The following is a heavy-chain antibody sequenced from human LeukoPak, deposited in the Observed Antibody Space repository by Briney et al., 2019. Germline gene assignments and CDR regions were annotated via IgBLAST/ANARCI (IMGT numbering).Heavy chain of an antibody. CDR2: IKQDGSEK. CDR3: ATGGSTGGRLVY. Sequence: HPGGSLRLSCAASGFTFSSYWMSWVRQAPGKGLEWVANIKQDGSEKYYVDSVKGRFTVSRDNAENSLYLQMNSLRAEDTAVYFCATGGSTGGRLVYWGQGTLVTVSS. CDR1: GFTFSSYW. J-gene: IGHJ4*02. V-gene: IGHV3-7*01. D-gene: IGHD2-8*02.